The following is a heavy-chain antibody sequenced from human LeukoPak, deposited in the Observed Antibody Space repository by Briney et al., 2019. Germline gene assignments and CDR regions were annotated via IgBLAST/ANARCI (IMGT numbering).Heavy chain of an antibody. D-gene: IGHD2-21*01. Sequence: GGSLRLSCAASGFTFSSYSMNWVRQAPGKGLEWVSSISSSSSYIYYADSVKGRFTISRDNAKNSLYLQMNSLRAEDTAVYYCLTIVETDIDAFDIWXXXAKVTVSS. CDR1: GFTFSSYS. V-gene: IGHV3-21*01. J-gene: IGHJ3*02. CDR2: ISSSSSYI. CDR3: LTIVETDIDAFDI.